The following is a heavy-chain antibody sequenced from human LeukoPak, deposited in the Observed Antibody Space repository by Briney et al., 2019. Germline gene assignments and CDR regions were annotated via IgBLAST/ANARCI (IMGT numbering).Heavy chain of an antibody. J-gene: IGHJ4*02. CDR1: VHTFTSYD. D-gene: IGHD2-2*01. V-gene: IGHV1-8*01. Sequence: SVKVSFKASVHTFTSYDINWVRQATGQGLEWMGWMNPNSGKTGYAQKFQGRVTMTRNTSRSTAYMELSSLRSEDTAVYYCARGEGYCSSTSCPLDYWGQGTLVTVSS. CDR3: ARGEGYCSSTSCPLDY. CDR2: MNPNSGKT.